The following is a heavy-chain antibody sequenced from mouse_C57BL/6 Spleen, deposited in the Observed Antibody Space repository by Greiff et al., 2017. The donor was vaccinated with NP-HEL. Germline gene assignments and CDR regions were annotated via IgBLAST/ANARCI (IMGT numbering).Heavy chain of an antibody. Sequence: DVQLVESGGGLVKPGGSLKLSCAASGFTFSSYAMSWVRQTPEKRLEWVATISDGGSYTYYPDNVKGRFTISRDNAKNNLYLQMSHLKSEDTAMYYCARDSNYMDYWGQGTSVTVSS. D-gene: IGHD2-5*01. V-gene: IGHV5-4*01. CDR3: ARDSNYMDY. CDR1: GFTFSSYA. J-gene: IGHJ4*01. CDR2: ISDGGSYT.